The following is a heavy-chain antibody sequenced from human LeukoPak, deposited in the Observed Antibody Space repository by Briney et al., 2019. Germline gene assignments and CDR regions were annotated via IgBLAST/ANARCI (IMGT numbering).Heavy chain of an antibody. D-gene: IGHD6-13*01. Sequence: SETLSLTCTVSGGSISSYYWSWIQQPPGKGLEWIGNIYYSGSTYYNPSLKSRVTISVDTSMNTFSLQLSSGNAADTAVYSCARDPPYSSSWQDAFDIWGQGTMVTVSS. CDR2: IYYSGST. J-gene: IGHJ3*02. CDR3: ARDPPYSSSWQDAFDI. V-gene: IGHV4-59*12. CDR1: GGSISSYY.